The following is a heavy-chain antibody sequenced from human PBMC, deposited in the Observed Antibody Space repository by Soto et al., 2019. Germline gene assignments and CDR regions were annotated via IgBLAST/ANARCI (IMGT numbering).Heavy chain of an antibody. Sequence: SETLPLTCTVSGGSISSSSYYWGWIRQPPGKGLEWIGSIYYSGSTYYNPSLKSRVTISVDTSKNQFSLKLSSVTAADTAVYYCATRQLVRGMDVWGQGTTVTVSS. CDR1: GGSISSSSYY. V-gene: IGHV4-39*01. CDR2: IYYSGST. J-gene: IGHJ6*02. D-gene: IGHD6-13*01. CDR3: ATRQLVRGMDV.